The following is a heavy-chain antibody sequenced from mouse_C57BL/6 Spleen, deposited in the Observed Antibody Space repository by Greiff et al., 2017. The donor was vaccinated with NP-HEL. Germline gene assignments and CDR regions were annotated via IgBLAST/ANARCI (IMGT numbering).Heavy chain of an antibody. D-gene: IGHD1-1*01. CDR3: ARDAEGDYYGSRDWYFDV. V-gene: IGHV7-1*01. CDR2: SRNKANDYTT. CDR1: GFTFSDFY. J-gene: IGHJ1*03. Sequence: EVKVVESGGGLVQSGRSLRLSCATSGFTFSDFYMEWVRQAPGKGLEWIAASRNKANDYTTEHSASVKGRFIVSRDTSQSILYLQMNALRAEDTAIYYCARDAEGDYYGSRDWYFDVWGTGTTVTVSS.